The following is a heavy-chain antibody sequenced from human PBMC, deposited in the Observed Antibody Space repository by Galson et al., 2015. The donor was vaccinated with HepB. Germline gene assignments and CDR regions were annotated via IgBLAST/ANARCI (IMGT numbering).Heavy chain of an antibody. CDR2: VHRGGGT. D-gene: IGHD3-22*01. CDR1: GFTVSANY. J-gene: IGHJ4*01. V-gene: IGHV3-53*01. CDR3: ARGTYLNDDSGYYFDY. Sequence: SLRLSCAASGFTVSANYMNWVRQAPGKGLEWVSVVHRGGGTTYYADSVKGRFTISRDNSKNTLSLQMNSLRAEDTAIYYCARGTYLNDDSGYYFDYWGHGTLVTVSS.